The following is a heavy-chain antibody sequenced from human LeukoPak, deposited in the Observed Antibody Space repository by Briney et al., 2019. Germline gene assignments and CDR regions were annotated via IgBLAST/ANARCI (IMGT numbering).Heavy chain of an antibody. D-gene: IGHD6-13*01. CDR3: AKAVAAAGRFGFDP. J-gene: IGHJ5*02. CDR1: GGSISTYY. CDR2: IYNSGST. Sequence: PSETLSLTCTVSGGSISTYYWSWIRQPPGKGLEWIGYIYNSGSTNYNPSLQSRVTTSVDTSKNQFSLRLTSVTAAVTAVYYCAKAVAAAGRFGFDPWGQGTLVTVSS. V-gene: IGHV4-59*01.